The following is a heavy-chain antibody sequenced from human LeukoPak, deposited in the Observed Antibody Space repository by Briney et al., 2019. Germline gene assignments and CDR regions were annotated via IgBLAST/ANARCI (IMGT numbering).Heavy chain of an antibody. D-gene: IGHD3-9*01. V-gene: IGHV1-69*01. J-gene: IGHJ5*02. CDR2: IIPIFGTA. CDR3: ARGGYDILTGYYRYNWFDP. Sequence: SVKVSCKASGGTFSSYAISWVRQAPGQGLEWMGGIIPIFGTANHAQKFQGRVTITADESTSTAYMELSSLRSEDTAVYYCARGGYDILTGYYRYNWFDPWGQGTLVTVSS. CDR1: GGTFSSYA.